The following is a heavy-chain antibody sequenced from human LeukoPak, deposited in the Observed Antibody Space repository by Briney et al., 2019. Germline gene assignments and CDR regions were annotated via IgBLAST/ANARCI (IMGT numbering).Heavy chain of an antibody. CDR2: ISSSSSYI. V-gene: IGHV3-21*01. CDR1: GFTFDDYA. CDR3: ARDCWDYGSGSYCGIDY. Sequence: GGSLRLSCAASGFTFDDYAMHWVRQAPGKGLEWVSSISSSSSYIYYADSVKGRFTISRDNAKNSLYLQMNSLRAEDTAVYYCARDCWDYGSGSYCGIDYWGQGTLVTVSS. D-gene: IGHD3-10*01. J-gene: IGHJ4*02.